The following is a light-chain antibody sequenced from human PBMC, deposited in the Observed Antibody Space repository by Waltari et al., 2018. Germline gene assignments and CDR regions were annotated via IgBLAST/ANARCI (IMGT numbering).Light chain of an antibody. J-gene: IGKJ5*01. CDR2: DAS. CDR1: QSVSSY. V-gene: IGKV3-11*01. CDR3: QQRSNWPPIT. Sequence: EIVLPQCPATLSLSLGERAALFCRASQSVSSYLAWYQQKPGQAPKLLIYDASNRATGIPARFSGSGSGTDFTLTISSLEPEDFAIYYCQQRSNWPPITFGQGTRLEIK.